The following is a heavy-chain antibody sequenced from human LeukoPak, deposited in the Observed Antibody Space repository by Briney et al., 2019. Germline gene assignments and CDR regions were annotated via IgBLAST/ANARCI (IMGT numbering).Heavy chain of an antibody. Sequence: PSETLSLTCTVSGGSISSYYWSWIRQPPGKGLDCIGYIYYSGTTNYNPSLKSRVTISLDTSKNQFSLKLTSVTAADTAVYYCARGRHYYDTFDYWGQGTLVTVSS. CDR2: IYYSGTT. CDR1: GGSISSYY. CDR3: ARGRHYYDTFDY. D-gene: IGHD3-22*01. V-gene: IGHV4-59*01. J-gene: IGHJ4*02.